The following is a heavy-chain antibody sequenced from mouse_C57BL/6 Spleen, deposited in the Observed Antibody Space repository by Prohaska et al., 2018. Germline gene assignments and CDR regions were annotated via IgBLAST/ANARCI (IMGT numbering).Heavy chain of an antibody. CDR3: ARSPYGNWAMDY. CDR2: IYTGDGDT. D-gene: IGHD2-1*01. J-gene: IGHJ4*01. Sequence: ISCHASGYAFTRSWMNWLKPRPGKGLAWIGRIYTGDGDTNYNGKFKGKATMTADKSSSTGYMEHSILTSEDCAVYYCARSPYGNWAMDYWGKGTSVTVSS. CDR1: GYAFTRSW. V-gene: IGHV1-82*01.